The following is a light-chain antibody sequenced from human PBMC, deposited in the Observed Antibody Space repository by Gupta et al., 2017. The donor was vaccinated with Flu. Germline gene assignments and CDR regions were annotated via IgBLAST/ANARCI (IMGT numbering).Light chain of an antibody. V-gene: IGKV3-11*01. J-gene: IGKJ5*01. Sequence: VLTQSPATLSLSPGERATLSCRASQSMRTYLAWYQQRPGQSPRLLIYDASNRATGIPARFSGSGSGTDFTLTISSLEPEDFAGYYCQQSKTTPITFGQGTRLQMK. CDR1: QSMRTY. CDR3: QQSKTTPIT. CDR2: DAS.